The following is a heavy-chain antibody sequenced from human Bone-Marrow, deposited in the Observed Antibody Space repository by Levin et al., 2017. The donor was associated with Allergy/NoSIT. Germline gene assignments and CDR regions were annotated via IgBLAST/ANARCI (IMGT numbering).Heavy chain of an antibody. CDR3: ARLVANRTPFDY. CDR1: GYSFSSYY. V-gene: IGHV5-51*01. CDR2: LDPGDSEA. Sequence: RGESLKISCKGSGYSFSSYYIAWVRQMPGRGLEWMGILDPGDSEARYSPSFQGQVTISADKSISTAYLQWNSLKSSDTAMYFCARLVANRTPFDYWGQGTLVIVS. D-gene: IGHD2-2*01. J-gene: IGHJ4*02.